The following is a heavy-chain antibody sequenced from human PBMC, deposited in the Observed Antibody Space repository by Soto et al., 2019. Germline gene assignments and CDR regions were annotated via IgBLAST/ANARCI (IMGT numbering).Heavy chain of an antibody. CDR3: AHGATLTNHGCDS. J-gene: IGHJ4*02. CDR2: IYWDDDK. V-gene: IGHV2-5*02. CDR1: GFSVRRSGEA. Sequence: QITLKESGPTLVKPTQTLTLTCTFSGFSVRRSGEAVGWIRQPPGKALEWLALIYWDDDKRYSPSLRSRLTIARGTPANQVVLTRTNMDPVDTATHYCAHGATLTNHGCDSWGQGTLVTVSS. D-gene: IGHD3-9*01.